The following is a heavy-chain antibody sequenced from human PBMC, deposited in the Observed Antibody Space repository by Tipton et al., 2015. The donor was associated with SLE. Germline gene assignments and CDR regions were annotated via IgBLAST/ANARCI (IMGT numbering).Heavy chain of an antibody. CDR3: AREGSSCLFQH. Sequence: TLSLTCTVSGGSISSYYWSWIRQPPGKGLEWIGCIYTSGSTNYNPSLKSRVTISVDTSKNQFSLKLSSVTAADTAVYYCAREGSSCLFQHWGQGTLVTVSS. D-gene: IGHD6-13*01. J-gene: IGHJ1*01. CDR1: GGSISSYY. V-gene: IGHV4-4*08. CDR2: IYTSGST.